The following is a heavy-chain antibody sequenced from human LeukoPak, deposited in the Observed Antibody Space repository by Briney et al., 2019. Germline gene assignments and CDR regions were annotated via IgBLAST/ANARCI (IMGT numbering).Heavy chain of an antibody. J-gene: IGHJ6*02. CDR1: GGSVSSNSAA. CDR2: TYYRSKWYN. Sequence: SQTLSLTCAISGGSVSSNSAAWNWIRQSPSRGLEWLGRTYYRSKWYNDYAVSVKSRITINPDTSKNQFSLQLNSVTPEDTAVYYCARGSAWAVADYYYYYGMDVWGQGTTVTVSS. V-gene: IGHV6-1*01. CDR3: ARGSAWAVADYYYYYGMDV. D-gene: IGHD6-19*01.